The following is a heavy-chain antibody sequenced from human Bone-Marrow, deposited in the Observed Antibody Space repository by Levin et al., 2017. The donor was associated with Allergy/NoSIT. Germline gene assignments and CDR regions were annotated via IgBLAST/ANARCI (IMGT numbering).Heavy chain of an antibody. V-gene: IGHV3-7*01. D-gene: IGHD3-16*02. J-gene: IGHJ4*02. CDR3: AREHTFGGVIVPYYFDY. Sequence: GGSLRLSCAASGFTFSSYWMSWVRQAPGKGLEWVANIKQDGSEKYYVDSVKGRFTISRDNAKNSLYLQMNSLRAEDTAVYYCAREHTFGGVIVPYYFDYWGQGTLVTVSS. CDR1: GFTFSSYW. CDR2: IKQDGSEK.